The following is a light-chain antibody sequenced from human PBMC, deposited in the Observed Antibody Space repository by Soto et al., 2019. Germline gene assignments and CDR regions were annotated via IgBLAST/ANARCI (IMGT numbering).Light chain of an antibody. CDR2: GAS. Sequence: EIGLTQSPGTLSLSPGERATLSCRASQSVSSSYLAWYQQKPGQAPRLLIYGASSRATGIPDRFSGSWSGTDFTRIISRLEPEGFAVDYCQQYGSSRSFGGGTKVEIK. CDR1: QSVSSSY. J-gene: IGKJ4*01. CDR3: QQYGSSRS. V-gene: IGKV3-20*01.